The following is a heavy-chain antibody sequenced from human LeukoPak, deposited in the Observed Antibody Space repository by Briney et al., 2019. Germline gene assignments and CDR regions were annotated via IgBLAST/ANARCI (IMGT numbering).Heavy chain of an antibody. J-gene: IGHJ6*02. V-gene: IGHV3-53*01. CDR3: ARDGYNSNGLDV. CDR1: GLTVSNNY. CDR2: IYRNGGT. D-gene: IGHD5-24*01. Sequence: GGSLRLSCAASGLTVSNNYMTWVRQAPGKGLEWLSVIYRNGGTYYANSVKGRFTISRDNSKNTLFLQMNSLRAEDTAVYYCARDGYNSNGLDVWGLGTTVTVSS.